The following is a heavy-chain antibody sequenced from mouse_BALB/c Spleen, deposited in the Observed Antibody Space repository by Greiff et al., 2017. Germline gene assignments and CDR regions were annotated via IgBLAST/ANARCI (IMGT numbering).Heavy chain of an antibody. J-gene: IGHJ3*01. Sequence: EVKLVESGGGLVQPGGSMKLSCVASGFTFSNYWMNWVRQSPEKGLEWVAEIRLKSNNYATHYAESVKGRFTISRDDSKSSVYLQMNNLRAEDTGIYYCTRPDDTAWFAYWGQGTLVTVSA. CDR2: IRLKSNNYAT. V-gene: IGHV6-6*02. CDR3: TRPDDTAWFAY. CDR1: GFTFSNYW.